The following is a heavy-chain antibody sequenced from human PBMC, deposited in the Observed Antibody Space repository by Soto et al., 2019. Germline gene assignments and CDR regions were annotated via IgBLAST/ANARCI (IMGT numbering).Heavy chain of an antibody. Sequence: AAVKVSCKASGGTFSSYAISWVRQAPGQGLEWMGGIIPIFGTANYAQKFQGRVTITADESTSTAYMELSSLRSEDTAVYYCARGDLGDLSYYYYGMDVWGQGTTVTVSS. V-gene: IGHV1-69*13. D-gene: IGHD3-10*01. J-gene: IGHJ6*02. CDR2: IIPIFGTA. CDR3: ARGDLGDLSYYYYGMDV. CDR1: GGTFSSYA.